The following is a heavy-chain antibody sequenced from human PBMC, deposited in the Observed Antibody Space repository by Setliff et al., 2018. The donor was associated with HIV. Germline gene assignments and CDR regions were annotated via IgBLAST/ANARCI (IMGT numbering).Heavy chain of an antibody. J-gene: IGHJ4*02. CDR3: AKNLYRSPWSPLDY. CDR2: IRYDDSYK. CDR1: GFTFSFYG. D-gene: IGHD6-19*01. Sequence: LRLSCAASGFTFSFYGMHWVRQAPGKGLEWVAFIRYDDSYKFYADSVKGRFTISRDNSKNTLYLQMNSLRADDTAVYYCAKNLYRSPWSPLDYWGQGTLVTVSS. V-gene: IGHV3-30*02.